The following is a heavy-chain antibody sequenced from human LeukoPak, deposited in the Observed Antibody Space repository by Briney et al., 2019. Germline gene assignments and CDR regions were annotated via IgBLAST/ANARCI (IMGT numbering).Heavy chain of an antibody. CDR2: ISSSSSYI. CDR3: ARGLSAASYFDY. D-gene: IGHD2-15*01. Sequence: PGGSLRLSCAASGFTFSSYSMNWVRQAPGKGLEWVSSISSSSSYIYYTDSVKGRFTISRDNAKNSLYLQMNSLRAEDTAVYYCARGLSAASYFDYWGQGTLVTVSS. V-gene: IGHV3-21*01. J-gene: IGHJ4*02. CDR1: GFTFSSYS.